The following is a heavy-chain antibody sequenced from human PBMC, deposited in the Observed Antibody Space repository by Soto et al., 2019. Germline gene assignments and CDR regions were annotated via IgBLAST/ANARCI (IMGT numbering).Heavy chain of an antibody. CDR1: GFTFSSYA. CDR2: IWYDGSNE. Sequence: QVQLVESGGGVVQPGRSLRLSCEASGFTFSSYAMHWVRQAPGKGLEWVAVIWYDGSNEYYADFVKGRFTISRDNSKNTLYLQMNSLRAEDTAVYYCAREREVVTLSLDFWGQGTLVTVSS. V-gene: IGHV3-33*01. CDR3: AREREVVTLSLDF. J-gene: IGHJ4*02. D-gene: IGHD2-21*02.